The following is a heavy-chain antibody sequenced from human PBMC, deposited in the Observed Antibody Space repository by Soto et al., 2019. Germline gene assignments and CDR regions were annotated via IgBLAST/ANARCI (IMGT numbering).Heavy chain of an antibody. J-gene: IGHJ4*02. CDR3: ATAQYYERSDF. Sequence: EVQLLESGGGLVQRGGSQRLSCAASGFTFTSYVMSWVRQAPGKGLEWVAGISGGTGSKYADSVKGRFTISKDNAKRTLFLQMNSLRAEDTGVYYCATAQYYERSDFWGQGTLVTVSS. CDR2: ISGGTGS. D-gene: IGHD3-22*01. CDR1: GFTFTSYV. V-gene: IGHV3-23*01.